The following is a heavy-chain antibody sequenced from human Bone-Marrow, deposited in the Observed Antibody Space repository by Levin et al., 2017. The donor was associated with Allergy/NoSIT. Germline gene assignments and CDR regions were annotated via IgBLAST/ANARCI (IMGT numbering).Heavy chain of an antibody. CDR1: GGSISTYY. J-gene: IGHJ4*02. CDR3: AGHAGPIHRWLMDY. Sequence: SSETLSLTCTVSGGSISTYYWSWIRQPPGKGLEWIGYVYYSGSTNYNPSLKSRVTMSVDTSKNHFSLKLSSGTAADTALYYCAGHAGPIHRWLMDYWGQGTLVTVSS. CDR2: VYYSGST. V-gene: IGHV4-59*08. D-gene: IGHD5-18*01.